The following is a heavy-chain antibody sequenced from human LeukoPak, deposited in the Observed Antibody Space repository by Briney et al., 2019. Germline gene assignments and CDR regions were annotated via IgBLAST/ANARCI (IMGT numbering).Heavy chain of an antibody. CDR1: GFTFSRYW. CDR3: ASLFLCYGCSSSSDSFNI. D-gene: IGHD6-6*01. Sequence: GGSLRLSCEASGFTFSRYWMHWVRQAPGKGLVWVSRINSDGSRTTYADSVKSRFTISRDNAKNTLYLQMNSLRAEDTAVYYCASLFLCYGCSSSSDSFNIWGQGTMVTVSS. CDR2: INSDGSRT. V-gene: IGHV3-74*01. J-gene: IGHJ3*02.